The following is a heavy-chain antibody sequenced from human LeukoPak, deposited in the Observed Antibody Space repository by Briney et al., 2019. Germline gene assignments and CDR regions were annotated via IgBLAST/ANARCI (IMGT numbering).Heavy chain of an antibody. CDR3: AREELDCSSTSCYATPFDY. CDR2: ISYDGSNK. V-gene: IGHV3-30-3*01. J-gene: IGHJ4*02. D-gene: IGHD2-2*01. Sequence: GGSLRLSCAASGFTFSSYAMHWVRQAPGKGLEWGAVISYDGSNKYYADSVKGRFTISRDNSKNTLYLQMNSLRAEDTAVYYCAREELDCSSTSCYATPFDYWGQGTLVTVSS. CDR1: GFTFSSYA.